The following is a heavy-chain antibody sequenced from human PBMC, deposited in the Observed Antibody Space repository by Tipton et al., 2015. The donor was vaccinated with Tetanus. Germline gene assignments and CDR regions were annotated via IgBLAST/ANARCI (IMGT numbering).Heavy chain of an antibody. Sequence: GSLRLSCEASGFSFEDYGVSWVRQVPGKGLEWVSGIKWNGESTAYADSVKGRFSISRDNAKNTLYLQMNSLRVEDTAVYYCVRDGGSSGWLAYWGQGTLVTVSS. D-gene: IGHD6-19*01. CDR3: VRDGGSSGWLAY. CDR2: IKWNGEST. CDR1: GFSFEDYG. V-gene: IGHV3-20*04. J-gene: IGHJ4*02.